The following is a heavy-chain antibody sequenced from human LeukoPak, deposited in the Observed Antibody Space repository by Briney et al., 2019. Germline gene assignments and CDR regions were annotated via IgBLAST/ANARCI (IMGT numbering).Heavy chain of an antibody. Sequence: SETLSLTCTVSGVSIRSHYWIWIRQPPGKGLEWIGHISYSGSTIYNPSLKSRVTILPDTSKNQFSLRLSSVTAADTAVYYCARDGEGDEGWDYWGQGSLVTVCS. V-gene: IGHV4-59*11. CDR2: ISYSGST. CDR3: ARDGEGDEGWDY. D-gene: IGHD7-27*01. CDR1: GVSIRSHY. J-gene: IGHJ4*02.